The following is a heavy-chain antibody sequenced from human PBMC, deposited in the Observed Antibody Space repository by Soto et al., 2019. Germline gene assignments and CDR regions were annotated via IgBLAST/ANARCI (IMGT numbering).Heavy chain of an antibody. V-gene: IGHV1-69*13. CDR2: IIPIFGTA. CDR1: GGTFSSYA. CDR3: ARVPGPVVVVPFRFDP. D-gene: IGHD3-22*01. J-gene: IGHJ5*02. Sequence: SVKVSCKASGGTFSSYAISWVRQAPGQGLEWMGGIIPIFGTANYAQKFQGRVTITADESTSTAYMELRSLRSDDTAVYYCARVPGPVVVVPFRFDPWGQGTLVTVSS.